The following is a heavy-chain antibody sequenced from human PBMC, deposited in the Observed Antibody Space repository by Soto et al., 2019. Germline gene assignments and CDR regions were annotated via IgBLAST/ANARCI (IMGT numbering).Heavy chain of an antibody. V-gene: IGHV3-23*01. D-gene: IGHD6-25*01. J-gene: IGHJ6*01. CDR3: ALLGGIAANYYGMEV. CDR1: VFTFSSYA. CDR2: ISGSGGST. Sequence: VGSLRLSCASSVFTFSSYAMSCVRHAPGKWLEWVSAISGSGGSTYYADSVKGRFTISRDNSKNTLYLQMNSLRAEDTAVYYCALLGGIAANYYGMEVWGQGTTVNVSS.